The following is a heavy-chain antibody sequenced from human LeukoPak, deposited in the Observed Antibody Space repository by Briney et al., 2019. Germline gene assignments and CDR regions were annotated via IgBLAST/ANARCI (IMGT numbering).Heavy chain of an antibody. Sequence: GGSLRLSCSASGFTFSSFAIHWVRQAPGKGLEYLSVISSNGGSTFYADSVRGRFTISRDNSKNTIYIQMSSLRPEDTAVCYCVKGGQWLAKAAFDIWGQGTMVTVSS. CDR3: VKGGQWLAKAAFDI. CDR2: ISSNGGST. CDR1: GFTFSSFA. V-gene: IGHV3-64D*06. J-gene: IGHJ3*02. D-gene: IGHD6-19*01.